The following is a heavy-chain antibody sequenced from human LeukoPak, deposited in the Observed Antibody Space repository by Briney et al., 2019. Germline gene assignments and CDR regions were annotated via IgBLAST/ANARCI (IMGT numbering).Heavy chain of an antibody. CDR2: IYSGGST. Sequence: GGSLRLSCAASGFTLSSYWMSWVRQAPGKGLEWVSVIYSGGSTYYADSVKGRFTISRDNSKNTLYLQMNSLRAEDTAVYYCARFMATVSINYFDYWGQGTLVTVSS. J-gene: IGHJ4*02. V-gene: IGHV3-66*01. CDR1: GFTLSSYW. D-gene: IGHD4-17*01. CDR3: ARFMATVSINYFDY.